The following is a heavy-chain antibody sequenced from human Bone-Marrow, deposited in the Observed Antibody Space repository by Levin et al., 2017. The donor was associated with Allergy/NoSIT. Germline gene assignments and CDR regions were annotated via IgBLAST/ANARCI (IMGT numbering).Heavy chain of an antibody. CDR3: ARDPSIFGLFIGLDP. CDR2: INPSGGNT. D-gene: IGHD3/OR15-3a*01. J-gene: IGHJ5*02. CDR1: GYTFTSHY. V-gene: IGHV1-46*01. Sequence: ASVKVSCKASGYTFTSHYIHWVRQAPGQGLEWMGMINPSGGNTAYAQPFQDRVTMTRDTSTDTVYMELSRLRSEDTAVYYCARDPSIFGLFIGLDPWGQGTLVTVSS.